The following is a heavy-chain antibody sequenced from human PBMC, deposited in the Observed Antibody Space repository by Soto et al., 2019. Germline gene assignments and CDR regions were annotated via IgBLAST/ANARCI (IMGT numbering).Heavy chain of an antibody. CDR2: IYYSGST. CDR3: ARQDSGYERDFDY. J-gene: IGHJ4*02. Sequence: SETLSLTCTVSGGSISSSSYYWGWILHPPGKGLEWIGSIYYSGSTYYNPSLKSRVTISVDTSKHQFSLKLSSVTAADTAVYYCARQDSGYERDFDYWGQGTLVTVSS. D-gene: IGHD5-12*01. V-gene: IGHV4-39*01. CDR1: GGSISSSSYY.